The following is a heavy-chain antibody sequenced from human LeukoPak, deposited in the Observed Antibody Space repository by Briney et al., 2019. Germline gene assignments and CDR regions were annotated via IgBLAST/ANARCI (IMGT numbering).Heavy chain of an antibody. CDR1: GGSVSSSSYY. J-gene: IGHJ5*02. CDR3: ARAYPSSGWPFDP. Sequence: PSETLSLTCTVSGGSVSSSSYYWSWIRQPPGKGLEWIGYIYYSGSTNYNPSLKCRVTISVDTSKNQFSLKLSSVTAADTAVYYCARAYPSSGWPFDPWGQGTLVTVSS. CDR2: IYYSGST. V-gene: IGHV4-61*01. D-gene: IGHD6-19*01.